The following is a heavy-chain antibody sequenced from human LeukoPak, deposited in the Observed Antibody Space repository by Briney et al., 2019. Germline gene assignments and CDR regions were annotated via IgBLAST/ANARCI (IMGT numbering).Heavy chain of an antibody. V-gene: IGHV1-69*05. CDR1: GGTFSSYA. CDR2: IIPIFGTA. CDR3: ARDARRGYSGYDHFDY. J-gene: IGHJ4*02. Sequence: SVKVSCKASGGTFSSYAITWVRQAPGQGLEWMGGIIPIFGTANYAQKFQGRVTITTDESTSTAYMELSSLRSEDTAVYYCARDARRGYSGYDHFDYWGQGTLVTVSS. D-gene: IGHD5-12*01.